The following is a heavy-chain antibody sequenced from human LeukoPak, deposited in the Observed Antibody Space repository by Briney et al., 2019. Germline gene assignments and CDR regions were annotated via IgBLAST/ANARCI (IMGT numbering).Heavy chain of an antibody. CDR2: IYYSGST. V-gene: IGHV4-39*01. CDR1: GGSISSSSYY. Sequence: SETLSLTCTVSGGSISSSSYYWGWIRQPPGKGLEWIGSIYYSGSTYYNPSLKSRVTISVDTSKNQFSLKLSSVTAADTAVYYCARSLRSEMVTIILEFDYWGQGTLVTVSS. CDR3: ARSLRSEMVTIILEFDY. D-gene: IGHD5-24*01. J-gene: IGHJ4*02.